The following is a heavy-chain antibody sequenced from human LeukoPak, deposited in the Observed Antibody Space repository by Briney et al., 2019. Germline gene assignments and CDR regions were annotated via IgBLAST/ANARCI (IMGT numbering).Heavy chain of an antibody. CDR3: ARTDYGSGSDIDY. Sequence: GGSLRLSCAVSGFIVSSNHMNWVRQAPGKGLEWVSSISSSSSYIYYADSVKGRFTISRDNAKNSLYLQMNSLRAEDTAVYYCARTDYGSGSDIDYWGQGTLVTVSS. D-gene: IGHD3-10*01. V-gene: IGHV3-21*01. J-gene: IGHJ4*02. CDR1: GFIVSSNH. CDR2: ISSSSSYI.